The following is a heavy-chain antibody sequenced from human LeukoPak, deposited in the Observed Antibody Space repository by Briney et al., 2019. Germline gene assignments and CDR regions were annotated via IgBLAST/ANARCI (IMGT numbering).Heavy chain of an antibody. J-gene: IGHJ4*02. CDR2: IKEDESAK. V-gene: IGHV3-7*01. CDR1: GFTFSTYW. Sequence: GGSLRLSCAASGFTFSTYWMAWVRQAPGKGLEWVANIKEDESAKHQADSVKGRFTIFRDNAQDSVYLQMSSLRGEDTAVYYCARDVGGSLDYWGKGTLVTVSS. CDR3: ARDVGGSLDY. D-gene: IGHD1-26*01.